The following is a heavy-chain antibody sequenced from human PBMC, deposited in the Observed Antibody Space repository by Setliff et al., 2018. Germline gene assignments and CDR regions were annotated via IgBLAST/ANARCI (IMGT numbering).Heavy chain of an antibody. CDR2: IIPMFGTT. D-gene: IGHD5-18*01. J-gene: IGHJ6*03. V-gene: IGHV1-69*05. CDR3: AREGVDTRSSTDYRYYMDV. CDR1: GGTFSSYA. Sequence: GASVKVSCKASGGTFSSYAINWVRQAPGQGLEWMGGIIPMFGTTNYAQKFQDRVTIITDESTSTAYMELRSLRTEDTAVYYCAREGVDTRSSTDYRYYMDVWGKGTTVTVS.